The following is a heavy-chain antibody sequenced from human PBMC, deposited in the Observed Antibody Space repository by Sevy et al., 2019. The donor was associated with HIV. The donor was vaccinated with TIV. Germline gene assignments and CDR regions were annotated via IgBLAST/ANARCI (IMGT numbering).Heavy chain of an antibody. CDR2: IIPIHGTV. CDR1: GDTFSSYG. CDR3: ARGGSNGWYYFDY. Sequence: ASVKVSCKASGDTFSSYGISWVRQAPGQGLEWMGGIIPIHGTVNYAQKFQGRVTITEDESTRTGYMELSSRRSEDTAVYYCARGGSNGWYYFDYWGQETLVTVSS. D-gene: IGHD6-19*01. J-gene: IGHJ4*02. V-gene: IGHV1-69*13.